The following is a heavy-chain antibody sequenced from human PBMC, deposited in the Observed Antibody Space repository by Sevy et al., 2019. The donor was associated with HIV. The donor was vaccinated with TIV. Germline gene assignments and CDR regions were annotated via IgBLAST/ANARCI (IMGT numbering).Heavy chain of an antibody. CDR3: ASPIAAAGAFDY. V-gene: IGHV4-39*01. Sequence: SETLSLTCTVSGGSISSSSYYWGWIRQPPGKGLEWIGSIDYSGSTYYNPSLKSRVTISVDTSKNQFSLKLSYVTAADAAVYYCASPIAAAGAFDYWGQGTLVTVSS. J-gene: IGHJ4*02. CDR1: GGSISSSSYY. D-gene: IGHD6-13*01. CDR2: IDYSGST.